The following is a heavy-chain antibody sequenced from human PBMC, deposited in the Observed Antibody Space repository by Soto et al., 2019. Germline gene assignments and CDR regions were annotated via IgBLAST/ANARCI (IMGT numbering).Heavy chain of an antibody. CDR3: ARKNNGANYNSDDAFDI. CDR1: GFAFSGHT. V-gene: IGHV3-48*02. J-gene: IGHJ3*02. Sequence: EVQLVESGGVLVQPGGSLRLSCAASGFAFSGHTMNWVRQAPGKGLEWVAYIGNTLDTIYYADSVKGRFIISRDNAMKSVFLHMSSLRDDDTAVYYCARKNNGANYNSDDAFDIWGQGTMVTVSS. D-gene: IGHD1-7*01. CDR2: IGNTLDTI.